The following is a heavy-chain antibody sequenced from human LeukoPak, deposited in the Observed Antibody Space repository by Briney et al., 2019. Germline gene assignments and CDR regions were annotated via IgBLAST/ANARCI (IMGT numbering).Heavy chain of an antibody. CDR1: GGSISSSNW. Sequence: SETLSLTCAVSGGSISSSNWWCLVRQPPGKGLGWVGEIYHGGSTNYKPSLKSRVTISVDKSKNQFSLKLSSVTAADTAVYYCARQRVAGMYNWFDPWGQGTLVTVSS. CDR3: ARQRVAGMYNWFDP. CDR2: IYHGGST. J-gene: IGHJ5*02. V-gene: IGHV4-4*02. D-gene: IGHD6-19*01.